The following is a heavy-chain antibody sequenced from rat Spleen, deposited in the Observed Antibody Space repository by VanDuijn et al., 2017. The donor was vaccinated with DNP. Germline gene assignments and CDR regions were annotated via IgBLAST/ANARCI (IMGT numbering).Heavy chain of an antibody. CDR3: TSPVPSGHYVMDA. CDR1: GFTFSDYN. V-gene: IGHV5-7*01. D-gene: IGHD4-3*01. CDR2: ISYEGSST. Sequence: EVQLVESGGGLVQPGRSLKLSCAASGFTFSDYNMAWVRQAPKKGLEWVATISYEGSSTYYRDSVKGRFTISRDNAKNSLYLQMDSLRSEDTATYYCTSPVPSGHYVMDAWGQGTSVTVSS. J-gene: IGHJ4*01.